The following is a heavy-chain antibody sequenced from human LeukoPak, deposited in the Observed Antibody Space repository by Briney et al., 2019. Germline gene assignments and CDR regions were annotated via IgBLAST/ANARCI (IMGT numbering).Heavy chain of an antibody. D-gene: IGHD6-13*01. Sequence: SETLSLTCAVYGGSFSGYYWSWIRQPPGKGLEWIGEINHSGSTNNNPSLKSPVTISVDTSKNQFSLKLSSVTAADTAVYYCARAPSHIAAAGPFDYWGQGTLVTVSS. V-gene: IGHV4-34*01. CDR1: GGSFSGYY. CDR3: ARAPSHIAAAGPFDY. CDR2: INHSGST. J-gene: IGHJ4*02.